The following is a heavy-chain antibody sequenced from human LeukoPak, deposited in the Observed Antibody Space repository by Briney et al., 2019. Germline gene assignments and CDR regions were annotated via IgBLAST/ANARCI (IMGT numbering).Heavy chain of an antibody. CDR1: GYTFTSYG. D-gene: IGHD4-11*01. CDR2: ISAYNGNR. V-gene: IGHV1-18*01. Sequence: ASVKVSCKASGYTFTSYGISWVRQAPGQGPEWMGWISAYNGNRNYAQKLQGRVTMTTDTSTSTAYMELRSLRSDDTAVYYCARAEGDYRSYYYMLVWGKGTTVTVSS. J-gene: IGHJ6*03. CDR3: ARAEGDYRSYYYMLV.